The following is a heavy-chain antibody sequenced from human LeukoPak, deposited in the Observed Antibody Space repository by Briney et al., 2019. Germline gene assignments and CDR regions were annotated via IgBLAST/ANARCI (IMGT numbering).Heavy chain of an antibody. D-gene: IGHD6-6*01. CDR2: IYSGGST. CDR1: GFTVSSNY. CDR3: ARVKQLVNYYYYMDV. J-gene: IGHJ6*03. V-gene: IGHV3-66*02. Sequence: GGSLRLSCAASGFTVSSNYMSWVRQAPGKGLEWVSVIYSGGSTYYADSVKGRFTISRDNSKNTLYLQMNSLRAEDTAVYYCARVKQLVNYYYYMDVWGKGTTVTVSS.